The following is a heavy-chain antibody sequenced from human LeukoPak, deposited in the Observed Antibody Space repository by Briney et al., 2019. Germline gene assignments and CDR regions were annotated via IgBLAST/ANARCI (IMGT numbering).Heavy chain of an antibody. V-gene: IGHV4-4*07. Sequence: ETLSLTCTVSGASISAFHWTWFRQPAGKGLEWIGLIYSSGSTLFNPSLKSRVAMSVDLTKNQLSLKLTSVTAADTAMYYCARKDGDYWGRGTLVTVSS. CDR2: IYSSGST. CDR1: GASISAFH. J-gene: IGHJ4*02. CDR3: ARKDGDY.